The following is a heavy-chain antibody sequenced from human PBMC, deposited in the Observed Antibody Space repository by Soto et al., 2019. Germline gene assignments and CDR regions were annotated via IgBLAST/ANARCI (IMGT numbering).Heavy chain of an antibody. V-gene: IGHV3-30*18. CDR1: GFTFSSYG. Sequence: GGSLRLSCAASGFTFSSYGMHWVRQAPGKGLEWVAVISYDGSNKYYADSVKGRFTISRDNSKNTLYLQMNSLRAEDTAVYYFSKDLRYDYYMDFWGQGTTVPVSS. D-gene: IGHD1-20*01. J-gene: IGHJ6*03. CDR2: ISYDGSNK. CDR3: SKDLRYDYYMDF.